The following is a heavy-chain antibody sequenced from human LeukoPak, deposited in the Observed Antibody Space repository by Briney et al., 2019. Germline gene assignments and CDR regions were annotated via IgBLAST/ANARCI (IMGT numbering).Heavy chain of an antibody. CDR3: ARERGHYDILTGFQAYFDY. D-gene: IGHD3-9*01. CDR1: GGSINSYY. Sequence: SETLSLTCTVSGGSINSYYWSWIRQPPGEGLEWIGYIFYSGSTNYNPSLKSRVIISVDTSKTQFSLKLSSVTAADTAVYYCARERGHYDILTGFQAYFDYWGQGTLVTVSS. J-gene: IGHJ4*02. CDR2: IFYSGST. V-gene: IGHV4-59*01.